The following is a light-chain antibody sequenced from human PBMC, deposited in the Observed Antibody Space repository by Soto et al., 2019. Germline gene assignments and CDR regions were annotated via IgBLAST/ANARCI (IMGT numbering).Light chain of an antibody. V-gene: IGKV1-39*01. CDR1: QSISNY. CDR2: STS. Sequence: DIQMTQSPSSLSASVGDRVTITFRATQSISNYLNWYQQKPGKVPNLLIYSTSTLQSGVPSRFSGSGSGTDFTLTINSLQPEDVATYYCQQDYNIPRTFGQGTKVDIK. J-gene: IGKJ1*01. CDR3: QQDYNIPRT.